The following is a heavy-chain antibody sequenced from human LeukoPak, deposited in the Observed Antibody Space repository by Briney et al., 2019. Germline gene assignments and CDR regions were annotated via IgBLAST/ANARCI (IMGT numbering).Heavy chain of an antibody. CDR3: AREALSPTDYGDYAISKPRSIYYYYYYMDV. Sequence: PSETLSLTRAFSVDGLSDIYWSWIRLPPGKGLEGIGFIHTSGSTYYIPSLKNRVTMSVDTSKNQFSLKLSSVTAADTAVYYCAREALSPTDYGDYAISKPRSIYYYYYYMDVWGKGTTVTVSS. CDR1: VDGLSDIY. V-gene: IGHV4-4*09. J-gene: IGHJ6*03. D-gene: IGHD4-17*01. CDR2: IHTSGST.